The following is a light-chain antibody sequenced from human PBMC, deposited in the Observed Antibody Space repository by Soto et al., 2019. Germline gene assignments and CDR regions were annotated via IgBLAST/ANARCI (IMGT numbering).Light chain of an antibody. CDR1: QSVGTY. CDR3: QQRANWPPLT. CDR2: EAS. V-gene: IGKV3-11*01. Sequence: IVLTQSPATLSLSPGERATLSCRASQSVGTYLAWYQQKPGQAPRLLIFEASNRATGIPARFSGSGSGTDFTLTISSLEPEDFAVYYCQQRANWPPLTFGGGTKVEIK. J-gene: IGKJ4*01.